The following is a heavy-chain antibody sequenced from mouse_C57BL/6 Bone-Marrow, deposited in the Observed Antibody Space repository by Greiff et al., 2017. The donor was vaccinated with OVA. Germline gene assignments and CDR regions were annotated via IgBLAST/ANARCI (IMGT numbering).Heavy chain of an antibody. J-gene: IGHJ1*03. CDR1: GYTFTSYW. CDR2: IDPSDSYT. Sequence: QVQLQQPGAELVKPGASVKLSCKASGYTFTSYWMQWVKQRPGQGLEWIGEIDPSDSYTNYNQKFKGKATLTVDTSSSTAYMQLSSLTSEDSAVYYCAREGNWDDVWGTGTTVTVSS. V-gene: IGHV1-50*01. CDR3: AREGNWDDV. D-gene: IGHD4-1*02.